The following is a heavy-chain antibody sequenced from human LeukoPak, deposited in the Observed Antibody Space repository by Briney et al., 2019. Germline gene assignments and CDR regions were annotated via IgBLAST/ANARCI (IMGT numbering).Heavy chain of an antibody. Sequence: SETLSLTCTVSGGSISSYYWSWIRQPAGKGLEWIGRIYTSGSTNYNPSPKSRVTMSVDTSKNQFSLKLSSVTAADTAVYYCARYERSSGYSDAFDIWGQGTMVTVSS. CDR2: IYTSGST. CDR3: ARYERSSGYSDAFDI. J-gene: IGHJ3*02. V-gene: IGHV4-4*07. CDR1: GGSISSYY. D-gene: IGHD3-22*01.